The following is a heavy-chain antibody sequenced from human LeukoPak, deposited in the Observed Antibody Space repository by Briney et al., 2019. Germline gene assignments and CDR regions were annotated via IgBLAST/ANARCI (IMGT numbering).Heavy chain of an antibody. CDR2: MNPNSGNT. Sequence: ASVKVSCKASGYTFTSYDINWVRQATGQGLECMGWMNPNSGNTGYAQKFQGRVTITRNTSISTAYMELSSLRSEDTAVYYCARELGYCSGGSCYRDAFDIWGQGTMVTVSS. D-gene: IGHD2-15*01. J-gene: IGHJ3*02. CDR3: ARELGYCSGGSCYRDAFDI. CDR1: GYTFTSYD. V-gene: IGHV1-8*03.